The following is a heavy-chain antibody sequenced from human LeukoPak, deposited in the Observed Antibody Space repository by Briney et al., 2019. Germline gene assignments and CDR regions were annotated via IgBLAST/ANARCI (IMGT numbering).Heavy chain of an antibody. Sequence: PGGSLRLSCAASGFTFSSYSMNWVRQAPGKGLEWVSYISSGSGSSIYYADSVKGRFSISRDNAKNSLYLQMNSLRAGDTALYYCARGTYGSGIDYWGQGTLVTVSS. CDR2: ISSGSGSSI. V-gene: IGHV3-48*04. CDR3: ARGTYGSGIDY. CDR1: GFTFSSYS. J-gene: IGHJ4*02. D-gene: IGHD3-10*01.